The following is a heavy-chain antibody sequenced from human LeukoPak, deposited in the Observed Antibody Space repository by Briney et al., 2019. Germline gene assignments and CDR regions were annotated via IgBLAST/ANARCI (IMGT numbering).Heavy chain of an antibody. J-gene: IGHJ4*02. CDR3: ARDWGRNDYGLFDY. D-gene: IGHD4-17*01. V-gene: IGHV3-7*04. CDR1: GFTFSSYW. Sequence: GGSLRRSCSASGFTFSSYWMSWVRQAPGKGLEWVANINQDGSKQNYVDSVKGRFTVSRDTATNSVYVQMNSLRAEDTAVYYCARDWGRNDYGLFDYWGQGTLVTVSS. CDR2: INQDGSKQ.